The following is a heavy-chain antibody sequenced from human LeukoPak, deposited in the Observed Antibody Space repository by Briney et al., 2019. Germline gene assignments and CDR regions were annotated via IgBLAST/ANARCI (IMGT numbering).Heavy chain of an antibody. D-gene: IGHD3-10*01. CDR1: GITFRSYW. J-gene: IGHJ4*02. CDR3: AREDYYGSGTHHVDY. Sequence: GGSLRVSCAASGITFRSYWMSWVRQAPGKGLEWVANINEDGSEKYYVDSVKGRFIISRDNAKNSLYLQMNSLRAEDTAVYYCAREDYYGSGTHHVDYWGQGTLVTVSS. V-gene: IGHV3-7*04. CDR2: INEDGSEK.